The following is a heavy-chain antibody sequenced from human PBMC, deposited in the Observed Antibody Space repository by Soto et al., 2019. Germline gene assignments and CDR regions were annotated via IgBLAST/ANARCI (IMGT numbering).Heavy chain of an antibody. J-gene: IGHJ4*02. CDR1: GFTFDDYA. CDR2: ISWNSGSI. Sequence: EVQLVESGGGLVQPGRSLRLSCAASGFTFDDYAMHWVRQAPGKGPEWVSGISWNSGSIGYADSVKGRFTISRDNAKNSLYLHMNSLRAEDTALYYCAKGRIAVAGTPDYWGQGTLVTVSS. V-gene: IGHV3-9*01. CDR3: AKGRIAVAGTPDY. D-gene: IGHD6-19*01.